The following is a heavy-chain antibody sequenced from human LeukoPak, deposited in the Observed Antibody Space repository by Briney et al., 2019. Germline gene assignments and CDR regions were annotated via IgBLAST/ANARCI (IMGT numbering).Heavy chain of an antibody. D-gene: IGHD3-22*01. Sequence: ASVKVSCKASGYTFTGYYMHWVRQAPGQGLEWMGWINPNSGGTNYAQKFQGRVTMTRDTSISTAYMALSRLRSDDTAVYYCARDPYVRDYYDSSGYYYGDYWGQGTLVTVSS. V-gene: IGHV1-2*02. J-gene: IGHJ4*02. CDR1: GYTFTGYY. CDR3: ARDPYVRDYYDSSGYYYGDY. CDR2: INPNSGGT.